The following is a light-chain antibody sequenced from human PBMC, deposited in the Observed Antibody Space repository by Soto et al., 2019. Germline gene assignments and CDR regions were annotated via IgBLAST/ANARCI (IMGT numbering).Light chain of an antibody. CDR3: QQYGSSPWP. V-gene: IGKV3-20*01. Sequence: EIVLTQSPGTLSLSPGERATLSCRASQSVSSSYLAWYQQKPGQAPRLLIYGASSRATGIPDRFSGSGSGTDFTLTISRLEPEYFAVYYCQQYGSSPWPFGQGTKVELK. CDR1: QSVSSSY. CDR2: GAS. J-gene: IGKJ1*01.